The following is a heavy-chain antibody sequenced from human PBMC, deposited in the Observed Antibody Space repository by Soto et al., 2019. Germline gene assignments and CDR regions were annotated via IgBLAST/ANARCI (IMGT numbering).Heavy chain of an antibody. V-gene: IGHV1-18*01. Sequence: QIQLVQSGAEVKKPGASVKVSCKASGYTFSSYHITWVRQAPGQGLDWMGWISAYNGNTNYAQDLQGRVTMTTDPSTSTAYMELRSLRSDDTAVYYCARDLPPVDYWGQGTLVTVSS. CDR3: ARDLPPVDY. CDR1: GYTFSSYH. J-gene: IGHJ4*02. CDR2: ISAYNGNT.